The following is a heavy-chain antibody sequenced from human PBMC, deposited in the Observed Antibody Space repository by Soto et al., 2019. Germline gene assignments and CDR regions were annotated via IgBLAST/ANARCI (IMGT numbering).Heavy chain of an antibody. J-gene: IGHJ5*02. Sequence: QMQLQESGPGLVKPSQTLSLICSVSGGSISRPGYYWAWIRQHPARGLEWIGSISYSGNSNHNPSLQSRLILSVDTSQNCCSLRVNSVTAADTAVYYCARLRRDGSGFPDLWGQGARVNVSS. D-gene: IGHD3-22*01. CDR1: GGSISRPGYY. CDR2: ISYSGNS. CDR3: ARLRRDGSGFPDL. V-gene: IGHV4-31*03.